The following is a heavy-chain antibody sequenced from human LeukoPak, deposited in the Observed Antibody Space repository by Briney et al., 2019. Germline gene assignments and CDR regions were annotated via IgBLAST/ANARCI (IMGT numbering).Heavy chain of an antibody. Sequence: SETLSLTCTVSGGYISSYYWSWIRQPPGKGLEWIGCIYHSGSTNYNPSLKSRVTISVDTSKNQFSLKLSSVTAADTAVYYCARVTTDFWSGYEYYYYYGMDVWGQGTTVTVSS. V-gene: IGHV4-59*01. D-gene: IGHD3-3*01. J-gene: IGHJ6*02. CDR1: GGYISSYY. CDR2: IYHSGST. CDR3: ARVTTDFWSGYEYYYYYGMDV.